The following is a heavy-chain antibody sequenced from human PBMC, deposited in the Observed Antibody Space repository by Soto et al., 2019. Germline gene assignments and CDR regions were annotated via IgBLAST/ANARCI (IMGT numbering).Heavy chain of an antibody. CDR1: GGSISSGDYY. CDR2: IYYSGST. J-gene: IGHJ6*02. CDR3: AREPLRVYGMDV. Sequence: SETLSLTCTVSGGSISSGDYYWSWIRQPPGKGLEWIGYIYYSGSTYYNPSLKSRVTISVDTSKNQFSVKLSSVTAADTAVYYCAREPLRVYGMDVWGQGTTVTVSS. V-gene: IGHV4-30-4*01.